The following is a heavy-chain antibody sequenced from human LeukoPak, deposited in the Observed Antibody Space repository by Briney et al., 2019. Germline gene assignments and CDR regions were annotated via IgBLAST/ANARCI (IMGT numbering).Heavy chain of an antibody. CDR3: AKGGSRYCSSTSCYPGSH. D-gene: IGHD2-2*01. J-gene: IGHJ4*02. V-gene: IGHV3-30*02. CDR1: GFTFSSYG. Sequence: AGGSLRLSCAASGFTFSSYGMHWVRQAPGKGLEWVAFIRYDGSNKYYADSVKGRLTISRDNSKNTLYLQMNSLRAEDTAVYYCAKGGSRYCSSTSCYPGSHWGQGTLVTVSS. CDR2: IRYDGSNK.